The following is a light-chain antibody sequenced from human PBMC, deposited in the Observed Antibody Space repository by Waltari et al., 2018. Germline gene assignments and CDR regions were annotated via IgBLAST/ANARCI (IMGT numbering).Light chain of an antibody. CDR2: KAS. J-gene: IGKJ4*01. V-gene: IGKV1-5*03. CDR1: QSISNW. CDR3: QQYNSYSLLT. Sequence: DIQMPQSPSTLSASVGDRVPITCRASQSISNWLAWYQQKPGKAPKLLIDKASTLESGVPSRFSGSGSGTEFTLTISSLQPDDFATYYCQQYNSYSLLTFGGGTKVEIK.